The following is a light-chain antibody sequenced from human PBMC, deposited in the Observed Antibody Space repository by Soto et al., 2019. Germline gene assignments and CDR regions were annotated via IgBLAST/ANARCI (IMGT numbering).Light chain of an antibody. V-gene: IGKV1-5*03. CDR1: ESISSL. CDR2: KAS. CDR3: HQYSASHT. J-gene: IGKJ4*01. Sequence: DIQMTQSPSTLSASVGDRIIITCRASESISSLLAWYQQKPGKAPKLLIYKASTLESGVPSRFSASGSGTEFTLTISSLQPDDSATYFCHQYSASHTFGGGTKVEIK.